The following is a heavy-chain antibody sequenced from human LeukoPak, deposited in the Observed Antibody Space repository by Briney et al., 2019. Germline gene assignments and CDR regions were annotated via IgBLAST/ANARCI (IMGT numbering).Heavy chain of an antibody. CDR1: GLTVISNY. D-gene: IGHD2-15*01. J-gene: IGHJ4*02. Sequence: GGSLRLSCAASGLTVISNYLNWVRQAPGKGLEWVSIIYSSGNTYYADSVKGRFIISRDNSKNTLYLQMTSLRLEDTAVYYCARERRYCSGVNCYSGLDYWGQGTRVTVSS. CDR2: IYSSGNT. V-gene: IGHV3-53*01. CDR3: ARERRYCSGVNCYSGLDY.